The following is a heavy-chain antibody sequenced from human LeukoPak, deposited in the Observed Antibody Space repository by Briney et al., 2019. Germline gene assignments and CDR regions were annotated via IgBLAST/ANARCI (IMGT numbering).Heavy chain of an antibody. CDR3: TRDQTPYY. V-gene: IGHV3-49*04. CDR1: GFTFGDYA. J-gene: IGHJ4*02. Sequence: AGGSLRLSCKASGFTFGDYAMTWVRMAPGKGLEWVGFIRSKIYGGTPEYAASVKGRFTISRDDSKGIAYLQMNSLKTEDTAVYYCTRDQTPYYWGQGTLVPVSS. CDR2: IRSKIYGGTP.